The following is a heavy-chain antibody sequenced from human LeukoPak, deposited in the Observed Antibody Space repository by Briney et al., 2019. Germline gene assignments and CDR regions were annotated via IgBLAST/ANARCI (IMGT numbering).Heavy chain of an antibody. CDR3: ARDYYYYDSSGYYY. J-gene: IGHJ4*02. CDR2: VSSSSSYI. V-gene: IGHV3-21*01. CDR1: GFTFSGYA. D-gene: IGHD3-22*01. Sequence: GGSLRLSCAASGFTFSGYAMNWVRQAPGKGLEWVSSVSSSSSYIYYADSVKGRFTISRDNAKNSLYLQMNSLRAEVTAVYYCARDYYYYDSSGYYYWGQGTLVTVSS.